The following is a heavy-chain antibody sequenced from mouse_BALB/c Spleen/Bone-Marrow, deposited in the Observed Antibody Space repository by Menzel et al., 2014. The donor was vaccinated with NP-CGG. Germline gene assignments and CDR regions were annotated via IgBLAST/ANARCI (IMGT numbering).Heavy chain of an antibody. CDR2: IRNKANGYTT. CDR1: GFTFTDYY. V-gene: IGHV7-3*02. Sequence: EVKRMESGGGLVQPGGSLRLSCATSGFTFTDYYMSWVRQPPGKALEWLGFIRNKANGYTTEYSASVKGRFTISRDNSQSNIELQMNTLRAEDSASYSCASYDYYAMDYWGQGTSLTVSS. CDR3: ASYDYYAMDY. D-gene: IGHD1-1*02. J-gene: IGHJ4*01.